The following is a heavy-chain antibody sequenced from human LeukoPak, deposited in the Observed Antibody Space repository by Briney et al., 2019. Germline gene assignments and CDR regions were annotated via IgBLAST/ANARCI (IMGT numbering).Heavy chain of an antibody. V-gene: IGHV3-48*03. J-gene: IGHJ4*02. CDR3: AKIAAAEGY. CDR1: GFTFSSYE. CDR2: ISSSGSTI. Sequence: GGSLRLSCAASGFTFSSYEMNWVRQAPGKGLEWVSDISSSGSTIDYADSVKGRFTISRDNSKNTLYLQMNSLRAEDTAVYYCAKIAAAEGYWGQGTLVTVSS. D-gene: IGHD6-13*01.